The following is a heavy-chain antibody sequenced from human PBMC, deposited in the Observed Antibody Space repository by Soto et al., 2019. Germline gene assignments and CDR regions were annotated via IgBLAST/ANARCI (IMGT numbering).Heavy chain of an antibody. CDR2: ISYDGSNK. Sequence: GGSLRLSCAASGFTFSSYGMHWVRQAPGKGLEWVAVISYDGSNKYYADSVKGRFTISRDNSKNTLYLQMNSLRAEDTAVYYCARESEDLTSNFDYWGQGTLVTVSS. V-gene: IGHV3-30*03. CDR1: GFTFSSYG. J-gene: IGHJ4*02. CDR3: ARESEDLTSNFDY.